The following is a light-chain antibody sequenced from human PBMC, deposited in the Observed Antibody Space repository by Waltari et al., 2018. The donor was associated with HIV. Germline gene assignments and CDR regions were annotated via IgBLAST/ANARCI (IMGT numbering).Light chain of an antibody. CDR2: EVT. Sequence: QSALTQPHSASGSPGHSVNISCTGTSSDVGAYHYVSWYQQHPGKAPKLIIYEVTKRPSGVPYRFSASKSGNTASLTVSGLQTDDEADYYCSSYAGSNTLIFGGGTNLIVL. V-gene: IGLV2-8*01. CDR1: SSDVGAYHY. J-gene: IGLJ2*01. CDR3: SSYAGSNTLI.